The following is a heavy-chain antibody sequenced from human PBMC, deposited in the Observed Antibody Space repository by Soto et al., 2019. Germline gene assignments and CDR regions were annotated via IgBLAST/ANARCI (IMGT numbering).Heavy chain of an antibody. CDR3: ARASSGYGFDAFDM. D-gene: IGHD5-12*01. CDR2: MNPNSGNT. V-gene: IGHV1-8*01. CDR1: GYTFPSYN. Sequence: ASVKVSCKASGYTFPSYNVNWARQATGQGLEWMGWMNPNSGNTGYAQKFQGRVTLTRNTSISTAYMEVSSLRSEDTAVYYCARASSGYGFDAFDMWGQGTMVTVSS. J-gene: IGHJ3*02.